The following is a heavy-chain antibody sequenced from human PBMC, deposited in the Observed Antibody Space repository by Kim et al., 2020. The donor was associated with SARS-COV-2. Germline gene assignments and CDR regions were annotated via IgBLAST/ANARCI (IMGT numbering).Heavy chain of an antibody. V-gene: IGHV3-30*03. CDR3: ASYYGYGDY. Sequence: SNKYYADSVKGRFTISRDNSKNTLYLQMNSLRAEDTAVYYCASYYGYGDYWGQGTLVTVSS. CDR2: SNK. J-gene: IGHJ4*02. D-gene: IGHD3-16*01.